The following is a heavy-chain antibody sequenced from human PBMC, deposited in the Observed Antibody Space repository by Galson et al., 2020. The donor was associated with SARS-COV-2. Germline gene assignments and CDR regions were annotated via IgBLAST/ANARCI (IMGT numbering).Heavy chain of an antibody. Sequence: GESLKISCAASGFTFSSYDMHWVRQATGKGLEWVSAIGTAGDTYYPGSVKGRFTISRENAKNSLYLQMNSLRAGDTDVYYCARGVDQLSSGWYRTTRYYYYMDVWGKGTTVTVSS. CDR1: GFTFSSYD. V-gene: IGHV3-13*01. CDR3: ARGVDQLSSGWYRTTRYYYYMDV. CDR2: IGTAGDT. J-gene: IGHJ6*03. D-gene: IGHD6-19*01.